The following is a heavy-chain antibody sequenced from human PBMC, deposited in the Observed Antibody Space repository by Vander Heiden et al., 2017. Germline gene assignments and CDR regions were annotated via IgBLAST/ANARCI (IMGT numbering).Heavy chain of an antibody. CDR3: ARDKPMTTVSTTSAFDI. D-gene: IGHD4-17*01. Sequence: QVQLVQSGAEVKTPGSSVMVSCKASGGTFSSYAISWVRQAPGQGLEWMGGIIPIFGTANYAQKFQGRVTITADKSTSTAYMELSSLRSEDTAVYYCARDKPMTTVSTTSAFDIWGQGTMVTVSS. CDR1: GGTFSSYA. V-gene: IGHV1-69*06. CDR2: IIPIFGTA. J-gene: IGHJ3*02.